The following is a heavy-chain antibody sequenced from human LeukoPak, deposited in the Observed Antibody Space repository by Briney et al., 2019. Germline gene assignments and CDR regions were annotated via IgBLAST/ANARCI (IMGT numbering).Heavy chain of an antibody. CDR1: GGPISGSVT. Sequence: SETPSLTCTVSGGPISGSVTWGWVRQPPGKGLEWIGNVHYDGRTAPNPSLKSRVTMSLDTSTNQFSLKLNSVTATDTALYYCARVVTAAGLDLWGRGILVTISS. CDR3: ARVVTAAGLDL. J-gene: IGHJ5*02. D-gene: IGHD6-19*01. V-gene: IGHV4-39*07. CDR2: VHYDGRT.